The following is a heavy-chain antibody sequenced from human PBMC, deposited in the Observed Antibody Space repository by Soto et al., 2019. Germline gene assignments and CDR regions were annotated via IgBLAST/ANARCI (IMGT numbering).Heavy chain of an antibody. CDR2: ISGSGGST. CDR1: GFTFSSYA. V-gene: IGHV3-23*01. J-gene: IGHJ5*02. Sequence: GGSLRLSCAASGFTFSSYAMSWVRQAPGKGLEWVSAISGSGGSTYYADSVKGRFTISRDNSKNTLYLQMKSLRAEDTAVYYCAKDVSIAARRWFDPWGQGTLGTVSP. CDR3: AKDVSIAARRWFDP. D-gene: IGHD6-6*01.